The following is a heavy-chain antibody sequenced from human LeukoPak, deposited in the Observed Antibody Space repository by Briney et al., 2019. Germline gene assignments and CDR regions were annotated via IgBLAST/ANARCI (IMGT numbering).Heavy chain of an antibody. CDR1: GFRFSDYA. D-gene: IGHD2-2*01. CDR3: TRDCSSTSCYGRVEMDV. J-gene: IGHJ6*04. Sequence: GGSLRLSCTASGFRFSDYAMSWVRQAPGKGLEWVGFIRSKAYGATTEYAASVKGRFTISRDDFKTIAYLQMNSLKTEDTAFYYCTRDCSSTSCYGRVEMDVWGKGTTVTVSS. V-gene: IGHV3-49*04. CDR2: IRSKAYGATT.